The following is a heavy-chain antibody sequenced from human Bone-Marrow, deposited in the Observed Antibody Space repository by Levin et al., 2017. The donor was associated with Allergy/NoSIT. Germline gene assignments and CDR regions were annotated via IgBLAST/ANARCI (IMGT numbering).Heavy chain of an antibody. V-gene: IGHV4-39*01. J-gene: IGHJ4*02. D-gene: IGHD3-16*01. CDR1: GGSISSSSYY. CDR2: IYYSGST. Sequence: PSETLSLTCTVSGGSISSSSYYWGWIRQPPGKGLEWIGSIYYSGSTYYNPSLKSRVTISVDTSKNQFSLKLSSVTAADTAVYYCARRNHYGSYADYWGQGTLVTVSS. CDR3: ARRNHYGSYADY.